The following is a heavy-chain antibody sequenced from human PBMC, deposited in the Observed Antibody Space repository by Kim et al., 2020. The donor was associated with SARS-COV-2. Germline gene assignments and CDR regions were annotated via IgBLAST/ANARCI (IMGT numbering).Heavy chain of an antibody. CDR3: ARDLYSSSWKTNWFDP. J-gene: IGHJ5*02. D-gene: IGHD6-13*01. Sequence: VKSRITINPDTSKNQFSLQLNSVTPEDTAVYYCARDLYSSSWKTNWFDPWGQGTLVTVSS. V-gene: IGHV6-1*01.